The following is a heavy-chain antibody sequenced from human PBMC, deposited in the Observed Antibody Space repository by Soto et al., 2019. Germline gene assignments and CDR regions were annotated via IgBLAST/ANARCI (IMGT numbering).Heavy chain of an antibody. CDR1: GYTFTGYY. J-gene: IGHJ3*02. CDR2: INPNSGGT. Sequence: ASVKVSCKASGYTFTGYYMHWVRQAPGQGLEWMGWINPNSGGTNYAQKFQGWVTMTRDTSISTAYLELSRLSSDDTAVYYCARADAAAGTAFDIWGQGTMVTVSS. D-gene: IGHD6-13*01. V-gene: IGHV1-2*04. CDR3: ARADAAAGTAFDI.